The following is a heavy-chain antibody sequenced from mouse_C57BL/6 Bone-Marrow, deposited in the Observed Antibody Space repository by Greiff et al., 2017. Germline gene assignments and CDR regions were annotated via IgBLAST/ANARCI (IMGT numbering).Heavy chain of an antibody. J-gene: IGHJ3*01. CDR1: GYSITSGYY. V-gene: IGHV3-6*01. Sequence: VQLKESGPGLVKPSQSLSLTCSVTGYSITSGYYWNWIRQFPGNKLEWMGYISYDGSNNYNPSLKNRISITRDTSKNQFFLKLNSVTTEDTATYYGAREGVRRFAYWGQGTLVTVSA. CDR3: AREGVRRFAY. D-gene: IGHD2-14*01. CDR2: ISYDGSN.